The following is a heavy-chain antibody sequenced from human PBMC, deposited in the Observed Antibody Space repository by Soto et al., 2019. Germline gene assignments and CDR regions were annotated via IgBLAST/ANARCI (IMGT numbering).Heavy chain of an antibody. CDR3: ARDWYSSGDY. CDR2: ISKDGSQT. CDR1: GFTFSDYW. V-gene: IGHV3-74*01. J-gene: IGHJ4*02. D-gene: IGHD6-19*01. Sequence: DVQLVESGGGLFQPGGSLRISCAASGFTFSDYWMHWVRQAPGKGLVWVSRISKDGSQTYYAGSVKGRFTISRDNAENTLYLQMNSLRAEDTAVYYCARDWYSSGDYWGQGTLVTVSS.